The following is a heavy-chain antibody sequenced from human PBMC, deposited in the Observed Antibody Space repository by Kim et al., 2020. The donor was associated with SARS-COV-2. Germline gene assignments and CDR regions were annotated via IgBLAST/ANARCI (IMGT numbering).Heavy chain of an antibody. CDR3: ARRGSSWARRSSWFDP. V-gene: IGHV4-39*01. J-gene: IGHJ5*02. D-gene: IGHD6-13*01. CDR1: GGSISSSSYY. CDR2: IYYSGST. Sequence: SETLSLTCTVSGGSISSSSYYWGWIRQPPGKGLEWIGSIYYSGSTYYNPSLKSRVTISVDTSKNQFSLKLSSVTAADTAVYYCARRGSSWARRSSWFDPWGQGTLVTVSS.